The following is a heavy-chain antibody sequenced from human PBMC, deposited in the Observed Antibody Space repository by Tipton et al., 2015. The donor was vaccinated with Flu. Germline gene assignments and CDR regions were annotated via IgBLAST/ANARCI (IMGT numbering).Heavy chain of an antibody. V-gene: IGHV3-53*01. CDR2: IYSGGST. J-gene: IGHJ4*02. D-gene: IGHD1-26*01. CDR1: GFTVSSNY. Sequence: AVSGFTVSSNYMSWVRQAPGKGLEWVSVIYSGGSTYYADSVKGRFTISRDNSKNTLYLQMNSPRAEDTAVYYCARSPIVGIVDYWGQGTLVTVSS. CDR3: ARSPIVGIVDY.